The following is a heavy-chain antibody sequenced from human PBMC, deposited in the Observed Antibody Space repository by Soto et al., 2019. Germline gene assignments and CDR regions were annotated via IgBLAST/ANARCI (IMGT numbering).Heavy chain of an antibody. CDR3: ARSGDSLRGGGSD. D-gene: IGHD1-26*01. J-gene: IGHJ4*02. CDR1: GGTFSSYA. CDR2: IIPMFGTA. Sequence: QVQLVQSGAEVKKPGSSVKVSCKTSGGTFSSYAISWVRQAPGQGLECMGGIIPMFGTANYAQKFQGRVTITADKSTSTAYMELSSLRSEDTAVYYCARSGDSLRGGGSDWGQGTLVTVSS. V-gene: IGHV1-69*06.